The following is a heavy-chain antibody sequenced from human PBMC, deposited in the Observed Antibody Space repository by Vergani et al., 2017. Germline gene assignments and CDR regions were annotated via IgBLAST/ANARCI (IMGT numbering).Heavy chain of an antibody. CDR3: AIPSYGMDV. CDR2: ISYDGSNK. J-gene: IGHJ6*02. V-gene: IGHV3-30-3*01. CDR1: GFTFSSYA. Sequence: QVQLVESGGGVVQPGRSLRLSCAASGFTFSSYAMHWVRQAPGKGLEWVAVISYDGSNKYYADSVKGRFTISRDNSKNTLYLQMNSLRAEDTAVYYCAIPSYGMDVWGQGTTVTVSS.